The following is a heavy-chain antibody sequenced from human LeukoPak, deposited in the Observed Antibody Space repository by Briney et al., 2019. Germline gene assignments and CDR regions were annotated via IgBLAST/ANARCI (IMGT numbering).Heavy chain of an antibody. J-gene: IGHJ4*02. CDR2: IYSGGST. D-gene: IGHD4/OR15-4a*01. V-gene: IGHV3-53*01. Sequence: QAGGSLRLSCTVSGLPVSSDSMSWVRQAPGKGLGWVSFIYSGGSTHYSDSVKGRFTISRDNSKNTLYLQMNSLRAEDTAVYYCARRAGAYSHPYDYWGQGTLVTVSS. CDR1: GLPVSSDS. CDR3: ARRAGAYSHPYDY.